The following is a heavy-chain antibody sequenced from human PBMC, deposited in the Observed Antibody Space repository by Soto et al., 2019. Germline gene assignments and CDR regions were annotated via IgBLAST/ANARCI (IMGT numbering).Heavy chain of an antibody. V-gene: IGHV3-30*03. CDR1: GFTFSGFG. CDR2: ISYDGTKT. Sequence: VQLVESGGGVVQPGRSLRLSCAPSGFTFSGFGMFWVRQAPGKGLEWVSFISYDGTKTYYADSVKGRFTISRDNPKSTLFLQMDSLRVDDTAVYYCAREGRWLQPPDSWGQGTLVTVSS. J-gene: IGHJ5*01. D-gene: IGHD5-12*01. CDR3: AREGRWLQPPDS.